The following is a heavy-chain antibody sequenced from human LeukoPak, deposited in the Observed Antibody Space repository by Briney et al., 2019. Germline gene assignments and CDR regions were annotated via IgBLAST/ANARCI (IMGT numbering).Heavy chain of an antibody. D-gene: IGHD3-10*01. CDR2: IWFDGSNK. J-gene: IGHJ4*02. V-gene: IGHV3-33*01. CDR1: GFTFSSFG. CDR3: ARSYGSGSLLDY. Sequence: GGSLRLSCAASGFTFSSFGMHWVRQAPGKGLEWVAVIWFDGSNKFYAESVMGRFTISRDDSKNTVYLQMNSLRAEDTAVYYCARSYGSGSLLDYWGQGTLVTVSS.